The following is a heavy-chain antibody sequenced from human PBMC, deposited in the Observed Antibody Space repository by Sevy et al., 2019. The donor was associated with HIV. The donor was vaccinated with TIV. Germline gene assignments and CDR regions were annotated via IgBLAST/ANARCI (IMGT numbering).Heavy chain of an antibody. CDR2: INTNTGNP. J-gene: IGHJ4*02. D-gene: IGHD3-22*01. CDR1: GYTFTSYA. Sequence: ASVKVSCKASGYTFTSYAMNWVRQAPGQGLEWMGWINTNTGNPTYPQGFTGRFVFSLDTSVSTAYLQISSLKAEDTAVYYCARVREGYYYDSSGYLDYWGQGTLVTVSS. V-gene: IGHV7-4-1*02. CDR3: ARVREGYYYDSSGYLDY.